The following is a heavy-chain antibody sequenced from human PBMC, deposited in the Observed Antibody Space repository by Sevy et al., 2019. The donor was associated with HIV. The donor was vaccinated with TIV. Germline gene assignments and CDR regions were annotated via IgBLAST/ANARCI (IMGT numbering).Heavy chain of an antibody. CDR1: GFTFSNYA. J-gene: IGHJ4*02. D-gene: IGHD5-12*01. CDR3: AKEGPVATMSARSLYYFDY. CDR2: ISGGGDST. Sequence: GGSLRLSCAASGFTFSNYAMSWVRQAPGKGLEWVSAISGGGDSTYYADSVKGLFTISRDNSKNTLYVQMNSLRAEDTAVYYCAKEGPVATMSARSLYYFDYWGQGALVTVSS. V-gene: IGHV3-23*01.